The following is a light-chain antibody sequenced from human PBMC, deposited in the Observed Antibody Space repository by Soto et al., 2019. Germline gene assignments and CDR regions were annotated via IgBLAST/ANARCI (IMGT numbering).Light chain of an antibody. J-gene: IGLJ3*02. CDR3: SSYAGSNDLGV. Sequence: QSVLTQPASVSGSPGQSITISCTGTSRDVGGYNYVSWHQQHPGKAPKVIITEVSNRPSGVSNRFSGSKSGNTASLTISGLQAEDEADYYCSSYAGSNDLGVFGGGTKLTVL. CDR1: SRDVGGYNY. CDR2: EVS. V-gene: IGLV2-14*01.